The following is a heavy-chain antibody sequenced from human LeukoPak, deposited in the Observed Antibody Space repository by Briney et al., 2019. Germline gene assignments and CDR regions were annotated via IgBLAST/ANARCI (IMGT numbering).Heavy chain of an antibody. Sequence: GGSLRLSCAASGFIFSDHYMDWVRQAPGKGLEWVSYISTSGSAMYYADSVKGRFTISRDNAKNSLFLQMNSLRAEDTAVYYCARDPASSGYYYYFDYWGQGTLVTVSS. CDR2: ISTSGSAM. CDR3: ARDPASSGYYYYFDY. J-gene: IGHJ4*02. V-gene: IGHV3-11*04. CDR1: GFIFSDHY. D-gene: IGHD3-22*01.